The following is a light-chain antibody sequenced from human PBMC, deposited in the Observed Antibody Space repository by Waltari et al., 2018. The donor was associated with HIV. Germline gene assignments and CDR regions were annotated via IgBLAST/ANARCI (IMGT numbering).Light chain of an antibody. CDR2: DVS. CDR3: SSYTSSSTWV. CDR1: SSDVGGYNY. V-gene: IGLV2-14*03. Sequence: QSALTQPASVSGSPGQSITISCTGTSSDVGGYNYVSWYQKHPGKAPKLMIYDVSNRPSGVSNRFSGSKSGNTASLTISGLQAEDEADYYCSSYTSSSTWVFGGGTKLTVL. J-gene: IGLJ3*02.